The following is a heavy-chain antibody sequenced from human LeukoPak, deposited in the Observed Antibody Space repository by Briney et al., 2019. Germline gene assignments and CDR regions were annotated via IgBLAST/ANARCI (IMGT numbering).Heavy chain of an antibody. CDR1: GYTFTGYY. J-gene: IGHJ4*02. V-gene: IGHV1-2*02. CDR2: INPNSGGT. Sequence: GASVKVSCKASGYTFTGYYMHWVRQAPGQGLEWMGWINPNSGGTNYAQKFQGRVTMTRDTSISTAYMELSRLRSDDTAVYYCARDRAPLEGYSGYCFDYWGQGTLVTVSS. D-gene: IGHD5-12*01. CDR3: ARDRAPLEGYSGYCFDY.